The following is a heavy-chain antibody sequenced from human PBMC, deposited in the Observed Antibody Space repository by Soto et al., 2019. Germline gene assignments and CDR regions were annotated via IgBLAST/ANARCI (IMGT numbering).Heavy chain of an antibody. CDR3: ATDYYFDTSARIGAFDI. D-gene: IGHD3-22*01. Sequence: DVQLVESGGGLVKPGGSLRLSCAAYGCTFRRDSMTWVRQTPGKGLEWVSSITTSSDVYYADSLKGRFTISRDNAKNSLYLQMNSLIAEDTAVYYCATDYYFDTSARIGAFDIWGQGTMVTVSS. CDR2: ITTSSDV. J-gene: IGHJ3*02. CDR1: GCTFRRDS. V-gene: IGHV3-21*01.